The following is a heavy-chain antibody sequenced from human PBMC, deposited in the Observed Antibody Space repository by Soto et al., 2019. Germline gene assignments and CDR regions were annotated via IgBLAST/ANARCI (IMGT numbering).Heavy chain of an antibody. CDR2: IYYSGST. D-gene: IGHD2-8*02. J-gene: IGHJ3*02. CDR1: GGSISSSSYY. CDR3: ARQYGWDAFAI. Sequence: QLQLQESGPGLVKPSETLSLTCTVSGGSISSSSYYWGWIRQPPGKGLEWIGSIYYSGSTYNPSLKXRXPXSXXTSKPQFCLKMSSVTAADTAVSYCARQYGWDAFAIWGQGTMVTVSS. V-gene: IGHV4-39*01.